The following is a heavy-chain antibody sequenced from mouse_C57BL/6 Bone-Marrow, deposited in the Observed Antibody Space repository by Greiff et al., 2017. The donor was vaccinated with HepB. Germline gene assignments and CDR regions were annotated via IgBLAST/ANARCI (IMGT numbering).Heavy chain of an antibody. V-gene: IGHV1-50*01. D-gene: IGHD1-1*01. CDR1: GYTFTSYW. Sequence: VQLQQPGAELVKPGASVKLSCKASGYTFTSYWMQWVKQRPGQGLEWIGEIDPSDSYTNYNQKFKGKATLTVDTSSSTAYMQLSSLTSEDSAVYYCAEGVYYGSSPYWYFDVWGTGTTVTVSS. CDR2: IDPSDSYT. CDR3: AEGVYYGSSPYWYFDV. J-gene: IGHJ1*03.